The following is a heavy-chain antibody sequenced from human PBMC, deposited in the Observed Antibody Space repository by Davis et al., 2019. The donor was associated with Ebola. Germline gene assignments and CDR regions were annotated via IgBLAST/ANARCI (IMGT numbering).Heavy chain of an antibody. V-gene: IGHV4-39*01. Sequence: MPSETLSLTCTVSGGSISSSSYYWGWIRQPPGKGLEWIGNLYYSGSTYSNPSLKSRVTISVDTSKNQFSLKMSSVTAADTAVYYCARLTSGWPWYFDCWGQGTLVTVSS. CDR3: ARLTSGWPWYFDC. J-gene: IGHJ4*02. CDR2: LYYSGST. CDR1: GGSISSSSYY. D-gene: IGHD6-19*01.